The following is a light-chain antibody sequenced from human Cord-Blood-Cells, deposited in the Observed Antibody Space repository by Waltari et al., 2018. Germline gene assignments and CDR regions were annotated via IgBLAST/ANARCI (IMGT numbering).Light chain of an antibody. CDR1: SSDVGGYNS. CDR2: DVS. CDR3: SSYTSSSTLV. V-gene: IGLV2-14*01. J-gene: IGLJ3*02. Sequence: QSALTQPASVSGSPGQSITISCTGTSSDVGGYNSVSWYQQHPGKAPQLMIYDVSKRPSGVSNRFSGSKSGNTASLTISGLQAEDEADYYCSSYTSSSTLVFGGGTKLTVL.